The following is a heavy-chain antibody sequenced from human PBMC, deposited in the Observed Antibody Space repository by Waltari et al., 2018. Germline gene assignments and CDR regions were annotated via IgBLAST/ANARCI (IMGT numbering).Heavy chain of an antibody. V-gene: IGHV3-7*01. CDR2: RKQDGSEK. CDR3: ARDGQGISGWQRGSFDY. D-gene: IGHD6-19*01. Sequence: EVQLVESGGGLVQPGGSLRLSCAASGFTFSSYWMSWVRQAPGKGLEWVANRKQDGSEKYYVESVKGRLTLSRDNAKNSLYLQMNSLRAEDTAVYYCARDGQGISGWQRGSFDYWGQGTLVTVSS. J-gene: IGHJ4*02. CDR1: GFTFSSYW.